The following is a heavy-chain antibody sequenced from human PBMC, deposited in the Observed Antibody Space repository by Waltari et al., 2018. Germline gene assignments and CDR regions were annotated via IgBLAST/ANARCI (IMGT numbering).Heavy chain of an antibody. V-gene: IGHV1-18*01. CDR1: GSPLPTFV. CDR3: ARVSPEQQPGAFDI. CDR2: ISAYNGNT. J-gene: IGHJ3*02. D-gene: IGHD6-13*01. Sequence: QVQLVQSGAEVKKPGPPLKSPARPPGSPLPTFVTGWVRRPPGQGLEWMGWISAYNGNTNYAQKLQGRVTMTTDTSTSTAYMELRSLRSDDTAVYYCARVSPEQQPGAFDIWGQGTMVTVSS.